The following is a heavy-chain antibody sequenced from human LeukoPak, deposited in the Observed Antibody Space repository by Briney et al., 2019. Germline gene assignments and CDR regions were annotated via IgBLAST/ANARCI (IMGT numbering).Heavy chain of an antibody. CDR1: GFTFSSYG. D-gene: IGHD3-3*01. CDR2: ISYDGSNK. V-gene: IGHV3-30*03. J-gene: IGHJ4*02. CDR3: ARSRVTIFGAVILLIDY. Sequence: GGSLRLSCAASGFTFSSYGMHWVRQAPGKGLEWVAVISYDGSNKYYADSVKGRFTISRDNSKNTLYLQMNSLRAEDTAVYYCARSRVTIFGAVILLIDYWGQGTLVTLSS.